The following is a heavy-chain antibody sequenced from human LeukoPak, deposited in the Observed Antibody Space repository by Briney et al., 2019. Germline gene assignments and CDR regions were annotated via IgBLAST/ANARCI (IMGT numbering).Heavy chain of an antibody. V-gene: IGHV4-30-4*01. CDR2: IYYSGST. Sequence: SETLSLTCTVSGGSISSGDYYWSWIRQPPGKGLEWIGYIYYSGSTYYNPSLKSRVTISVDTSKNQFSLKLSSVTAADTAVYYCARVSEMATITCDYWGQGTLVTVSS. J-gene: IGHJ4*02. CDR1: GGSISSGDYY. CDR3: ARVSEMATITCDY. D-gene: IGHD5-24*01.